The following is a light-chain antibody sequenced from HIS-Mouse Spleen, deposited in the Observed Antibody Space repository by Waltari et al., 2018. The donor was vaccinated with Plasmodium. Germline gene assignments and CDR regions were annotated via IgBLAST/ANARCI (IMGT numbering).Light chain of an antibody. J-gene: IGLJ2*01. CDR1: SSAVGSYNL. CDR3: CSYAGSSTLV. Sequence: QSALPQPASVSGSPGQSITISCTGTSSAVGSYNLVSWYQQHPGKAPKFMIYEGSKRPSGVSNRFSGSKSGNTASLTISGLQAEDEADYYCCSYAGSSTLVFGGGTKLTVL. CDR2: EGS. V-gene: IGLV2-23*01.